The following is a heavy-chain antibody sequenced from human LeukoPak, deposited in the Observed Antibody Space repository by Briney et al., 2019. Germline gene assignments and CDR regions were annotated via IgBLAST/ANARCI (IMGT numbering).Heavy chain of an antibody. CDR3: ARGPIVVVPASGPLGPN. Sequence: GASVKVSCKASGYTFTGYYMHWVRQAPGQGLEWMGWINPNSGGTNYAQKFQGRVTMTRDTSISTAYMELSRLRSDDTAVYYCARGPIVVVPASGPLGPNWGQGTLVTVSS. D-gene: IGHD2-2*01. V-gene: IGHV1-2*02. CDR2: INPNSGGT. J-gene: IGHJ4*02. CDR1: GYTFTGYY.